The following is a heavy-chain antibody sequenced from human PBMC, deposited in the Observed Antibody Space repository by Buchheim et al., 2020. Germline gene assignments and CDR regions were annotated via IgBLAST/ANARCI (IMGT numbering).Heavy chain of an antibody. V-gene: IGHV4-31*03. CDR2: IYYSGST. J-gene: IGHJ6*03. CDR3: ARVVREDSNYEYYYYYYMDV. D-gene: IGHD4-11*01. CDR1: DGSITSDSYY. Sequence: QVQLQESGPGLVKPSQTLSLTCTVSDGSITSDSYYWSWIRQHPGKGLEWIGSIYYSGSTYYNPSLKSRVTISVDTSKKQFSLKLSSVTAADTAVYYCARVVREDSNYEYYYYYYMDVWGKGTT.